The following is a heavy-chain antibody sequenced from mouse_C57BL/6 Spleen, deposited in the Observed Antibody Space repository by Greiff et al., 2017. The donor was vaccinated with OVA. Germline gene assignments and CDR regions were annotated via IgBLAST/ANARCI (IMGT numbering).Heavy chain of an antibody. Sequence: VQLQQSGAELARPGASVKMSCKASGYTFTSYTMHWVKQRPGQGLEWIGYINPSSGYTKYNQKFKDKATLTADKSSSTAYMQLSSLTSEDSAVYYCARSGLSNYGYAMDYWGQGTSVTVSS. V-gene: IGHV1-4*01. D-gene: IGHD2-5*01. CDR1: GYTFTSYT. J-gene: IGHJ4*01. CDR3: ARSGLSNYGYAMDY. CDR2: INPSSGYT.